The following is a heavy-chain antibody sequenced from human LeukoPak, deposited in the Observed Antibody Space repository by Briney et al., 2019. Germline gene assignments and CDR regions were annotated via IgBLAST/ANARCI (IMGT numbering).Heavy chain of an antibody. Sequence: GGSLRLSCAASGFTFSSYAMHWVRQAPGKGLEWVAVISYDGSNKYYADSVKGRFTISRDNSKNTLYLQMNSLRAEDTAVYYCAKEHYYMDVWGKGTTVTISS. CDR3: AKEHYYMDV. CDR1: GFTFSSYA. V-gene: IGHV3-30*04. CDR2: ISYDGSNK. J-gene: IGHJ6*03.